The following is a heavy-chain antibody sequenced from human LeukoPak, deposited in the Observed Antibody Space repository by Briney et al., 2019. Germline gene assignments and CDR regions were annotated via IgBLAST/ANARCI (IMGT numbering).Heavy chain of an antibody. Sequence: GGSLRLSCAASGFTFSSYSMNWVRQAPGKGLEWVSSISSSSSYIYYADSVKGRFTISRDNAKNSLYPQMNSLRAEDTAVYYCARVGAYPRDDAFDIWGQGTMVTVSS. CDR3: ARVGAYPRDDAFDI. V-gene: IGHV3-21*01. J-gene: IGHJ3*02. CDR1: GFTFSSYS. CDR2: ISSSSSYI. D-gene: IGHD1-26*01.